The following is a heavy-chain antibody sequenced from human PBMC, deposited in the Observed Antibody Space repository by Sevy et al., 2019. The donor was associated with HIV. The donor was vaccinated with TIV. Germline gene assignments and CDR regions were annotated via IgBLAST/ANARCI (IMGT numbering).Heavy chain of an antibody. CDR1: GYTFTDYY. Sequence: ASVKVSCKASGYTFTDYYMYWVRQAPGQGLEWMGRINPNSGDTNFAQKFQGRVTMTRDTSISTAYMELSRLTSDDTAVYYCARDPVAPHPAGMDVRGQGTTVTVSS. CDR3: ARDPVAPHPAGMDV. V-gene: IGHV1-2*06. J-gene: IGHJ6*02. CDR2: INPNSGDT. D-gene: IGHD6-19*01.